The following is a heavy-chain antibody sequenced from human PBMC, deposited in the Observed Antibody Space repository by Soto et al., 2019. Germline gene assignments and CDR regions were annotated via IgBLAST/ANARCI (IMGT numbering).Heavy chain of an antibody. J-gene: IGHJ4*02. Sequence: PGGSLRLSCAAAGFAFGGYWMHWVRQDPGKGLVWVSRISQDGAIATQADSVKGRFTISRDNAKNTLFLQMNSLRADDTAVYYCLRDQRHWNEFADQWGQGTLVTVSS. CDR2: ISQDGAIA. D-gene: IGHD1-1*01. V-gene: IGHV3-74*01. CDR1: GFAFGGYW. CDR3: LRDQRHWNEFADQ.